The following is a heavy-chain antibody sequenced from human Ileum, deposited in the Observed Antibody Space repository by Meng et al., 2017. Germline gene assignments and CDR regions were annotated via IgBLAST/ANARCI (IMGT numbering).Heavy chain of an antibody. CDR3: ATSNDRDVYYLGY. D-gene: IGHD3-22*01. CDR2: IFQSGRT. V-gene: IGHV4-4*02. J-gene: IGHJ4*02. CDR1: GNW. Sequence: AQLQGPGPRLVNPSGTLSLTCAVSGNWWSWVRQPPGKGLEWIGEIFQSGRTNYNPSLKSRVTISIDKSKSQISLQLSAVTAADTAVYSCATSNDRDVYYLGYWGQGTLVTVSS.